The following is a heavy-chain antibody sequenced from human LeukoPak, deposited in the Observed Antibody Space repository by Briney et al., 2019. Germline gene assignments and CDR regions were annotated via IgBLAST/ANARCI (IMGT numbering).Heavy chain of an antibody. CDR1: GGSFSGYY. V-gene: IGHV4-34*01. CDR3: ARVGDLFGAHRVPGLPPDYYYMDV. D-gene: IGHD3-3*01. CDR2: INHRGSI. J-gene: IGHJ6*03. Sequence: SSETLSLTCAVYGGSFSGYYWSWIRQAPGKGLEWIGEINHRGSINYNPSLKSRVTISVDTSKNQFSLKLISVTAADTAVYFCARVGDLFGAHRVPGLPPDYYYMDVWGKGTTVTVSS.